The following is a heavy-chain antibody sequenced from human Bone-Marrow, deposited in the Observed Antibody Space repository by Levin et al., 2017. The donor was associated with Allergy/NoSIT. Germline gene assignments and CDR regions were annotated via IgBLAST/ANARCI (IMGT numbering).Heavy chain of an antibody. CDR2: MNPNSGNT. CDR1: GYTFTSYD. Sequence: GGSLRLSCKASGYTFTSYDINWVRQATGQGLEWMGWMNPNSGNTGYAQKFQGRVTMTRNTSISTAYMELSSLRSEDTAVYYCARGWGIAVAGINFDYWGQGTLVTVSS. CDR3: ARGWGIAVAGINFDY. J-gene: IGHJ4*02. V-gene: IGHV1-8*01. D-gene: IGHD6-19*01.